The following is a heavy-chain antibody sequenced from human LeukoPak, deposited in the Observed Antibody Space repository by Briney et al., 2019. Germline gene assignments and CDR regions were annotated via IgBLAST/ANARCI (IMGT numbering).Heavy chain of an antibody. CDR2: SNTDGSST. Sequence: GGSLGLSCAASGFTFSRYWMHWVRQAPGKGLVWVSRSNTDGSSTNYADSVKGRFTISRDNAKSTLYLQMNSLRAEDTAVYYCARGYSDYYYLDSWGQGTLVTVSS. V-gene: IGHV3-74*01. D-gene: IGHD4-11*01. CDR3: ARGYSDYYYLDS. CDR1: GFTFSRYW. J-gene: IGHJ4*02.